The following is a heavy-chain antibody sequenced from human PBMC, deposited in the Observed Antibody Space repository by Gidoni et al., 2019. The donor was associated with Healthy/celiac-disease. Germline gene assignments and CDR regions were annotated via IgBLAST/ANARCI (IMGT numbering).Heavy chain of an antibody. V-gene: IGHV3-33*01. CDR1: GFPFTSYR. D-gene: IGHD6-6*01. J-gene: IGHJ5*02. CDR2: IWCDESNK. Sequence: QVQLVQSGGGVVQPGRSLRLSWSASGFPFTSYRMHWVRQAPGKGLEWVAVIWCDESNKYYADSVKGRFTISRDNSKNTLYLQMNSLRAEDTAVYYCARSYSSLALLDPWGQGTLVTVSS. CDR3: ARSYSSLALLDP.